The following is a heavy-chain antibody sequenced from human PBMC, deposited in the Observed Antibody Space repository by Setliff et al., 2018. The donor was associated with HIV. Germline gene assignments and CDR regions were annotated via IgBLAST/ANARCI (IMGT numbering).Heavy chain of an antibody. CDR3: ARQRDPPGFRLIYYYYYMDV. D-gene: IGHD5-12*01. V-gene: IGHV4-61*02. CDR1: GGSINSGAYL. Sequence: SETLPLTCTVSGGSINSGAYLWAWIRQPAGKGLEWIGRIFRAGNATYNPSLKSRAILSVDTSQNQFSLQLSSVTAADRAVYYCARQRDPPGFRLIYYYYYMDVWGKGTTVTVSS. CDR2: IFRAGNA. J-gene: IGHJ6*03.